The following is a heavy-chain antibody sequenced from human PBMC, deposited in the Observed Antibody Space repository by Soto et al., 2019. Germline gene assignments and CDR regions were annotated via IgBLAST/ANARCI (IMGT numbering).Heavy chain of an antibody. Sequence: ASVKVSCKASGYTFTSYAMHWVRQAPGQRLEWMGWISAGNGNTKYSQKFQGRVTITRDTSASTAYMELSSLRSEDTAVYYCARSIIQRGYYYGMDVWGQGTTVTVSS. CDR2: ISAGNGNT. V-gene: IGHV1-3*01. CDR1: GYTFTSYA. D-gene: IGHD5-18*01. J-gene: IGHJ6*02. CDR3: ARSIIQRGYYYGMDV.